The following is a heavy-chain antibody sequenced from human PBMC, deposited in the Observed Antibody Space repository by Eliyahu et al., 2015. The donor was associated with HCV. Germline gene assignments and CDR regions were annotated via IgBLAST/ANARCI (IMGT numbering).Heavy chain of an antibody. J-gene: IGHJ2*01. D-gene: IGHD4-23*01. CDR1: GFTFSTYG. V-gene: IGHV3-33*01. CDR2: IWFDGSNK. CDR3: ARDGMVPTVAAVDCYFDL. Sequence: QVHLVESGGGVVQPGRSLRLSCAASGFTFSTYGMPWVRQAPGKGLEWVAVIWFDGSNKYYADSVKGRFTISRDNSKNTLSLQMTSLTTEDTAVYYCARDGMVPTVAAVDCYFDLWGRGTLVTVSS.